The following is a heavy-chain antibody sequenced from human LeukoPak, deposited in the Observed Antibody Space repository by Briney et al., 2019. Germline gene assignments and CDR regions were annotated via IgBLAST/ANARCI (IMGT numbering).Heavy chain of an antibody. J-gene: IGHJ5*02. CDR2: INTNTGNP. V-gene: IGHV7-4-1*02. Sequence: ASVKVSCKASGYTFTNYPMNWVRQAPGQGLAWMGWINTNTGNPTYAQGFTGRFVFSLDTSVSTAYLQISSLKAEDTAVYYCAREGGVHWFDPWGQGTLVTVSS. D-gene: IGHD3-16*01. CDR1: GYTFTNYP. CDR3: AREGGVHWFDP.